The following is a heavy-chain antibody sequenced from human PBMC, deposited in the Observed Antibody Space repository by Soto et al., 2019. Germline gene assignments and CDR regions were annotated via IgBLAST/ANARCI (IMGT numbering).Heavy chain of an antibody. D-gene: IGHD3-22*01. CDR1: GFTFSSYG. CDR3: AKDPAPYYDSSGYYEY. J-gene: IGHJ4*02. Sequence: QVQLVESGGGVVQPGRSLRLSCAASGFTFSSYGMHWVRQAPGKGLEWVAVISYDGSNKYYADSVKGRFTISRDNSKSTLYLQMNSLRAEDTAVYYCAKDPAPYYDSSGYYEYWGQGTLVTVSS. V-gene: IGHV3-30*18. CDR2: ISYDGSNK.